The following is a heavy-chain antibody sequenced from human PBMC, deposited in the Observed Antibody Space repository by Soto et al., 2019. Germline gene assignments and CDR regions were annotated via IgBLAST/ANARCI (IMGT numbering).Heavy chain of an antibody. CDR1: GFTFSSYA. CDR2: ISGSGGST. D-gene: IGHD2-15*01. CDR3: AKDIVVVVAATPDWFDP. J-gene: IGHJ5*02. Sequence: EVQLLESGGGLVQPGGSLRLSCAASGFTFSSYAMSWVRQAPGKGLEWVSAISGSGGSTYYADSVKGRFTISRDNSKNTRYLQMNSLRAEDTAVYYCAKDIVVVVAATPDWFDPWGQGTLVTVSS. V-gene: IGHV3-23*01.